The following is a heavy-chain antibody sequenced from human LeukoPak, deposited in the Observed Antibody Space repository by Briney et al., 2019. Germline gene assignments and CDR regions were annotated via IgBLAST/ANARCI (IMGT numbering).Heavy chain of an antibody. CDR3: AGGERYVLYYYYYYGMDV. Sequence: GGSLRLSCAASGFTFSSYSMNWVRQAPGKGLEWVSSISSSSSYIYYADTVKGRFTISRDNAKNSLYLQMNSLRAEVTAVYYCAGGERYVLYYYYYYGMDVWGQGTTVTVSS. CDR1: GFTFSSYS. V-gene: IGHV3-21*01. D-gene: IGHD3-10*02. CDR2: ISSSSSYI. J-gene: IGHJ6*02.